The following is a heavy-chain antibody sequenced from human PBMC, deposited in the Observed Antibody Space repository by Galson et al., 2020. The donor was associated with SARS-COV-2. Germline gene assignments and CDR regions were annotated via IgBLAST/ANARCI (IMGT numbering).Heavy chain of an antibody. CDR1: GFTFSNYG. V-gene: IGHV3-33*06. CDR3: AKDRNEWNPYYGMDV. J-gene: IGHJ6*02. D-gene: IGHD1-1*01. Sequence: QLGESLKISCAATGFTFSNYGMHWVRQVPGKGLEWVAVIWFDGSNKYYRDSVKGRFTVSRDNLKNTISLHMNSLRAEDSALYYCAKDRNEWNPYYGMDVWGQGTTVTVSS. CDR2: IWFDGSNK.